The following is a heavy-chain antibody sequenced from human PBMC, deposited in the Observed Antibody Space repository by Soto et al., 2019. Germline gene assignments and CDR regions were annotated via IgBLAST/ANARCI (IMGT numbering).Heavy chain of an antibody. CDR1: GYTFTSYA. V-gene: IGHV1-3*01. CDR3: ARALGVVTDDY. D-gene: IGHD2-15*01. Sequence: QVQLVQSGAEVKKPGTSVKVSCKASGYTFTSYAMHWVRQAPGQRLEWMGWINAGNGNTKYSQKFQGRVTITRDTSASTAYMELSSLRSEDTAVYYCARALGVVTDDYWGQGTLVTVSS. J-gene: IGHJ4*02. CDR2: INAGNGNT.